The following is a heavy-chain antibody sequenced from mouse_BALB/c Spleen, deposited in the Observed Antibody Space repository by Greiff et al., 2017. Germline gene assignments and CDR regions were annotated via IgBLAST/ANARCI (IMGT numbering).Heavy chain of an antibody. V-gene: IGHV1-80*01. CDR1: GYAFSSYW. CDR2: IYPGDGDT. D-gene: IGHD2-1*01. J-gene: IGHJ3*01. CDR3: ARGGNYGFAY. Sequence: VKVVESGAELVRPGSSVKISCKASGYAFSSYWMNWVKQRPGQGLEWIGQIYPGDGDTNYNGKFKGKATLTADKSSSTAYMQLSSLTSEDSAVYFCARGGNYGFAYWGQGTLVTVSA.